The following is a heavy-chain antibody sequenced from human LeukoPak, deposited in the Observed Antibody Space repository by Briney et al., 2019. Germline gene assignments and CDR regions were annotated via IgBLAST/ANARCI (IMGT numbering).Heavy chain of an antibody. CDR1: GGSFSGYY. J-gene: IGHJ3*02. Sequence: PSETLSLTCAVYGGSFSGYYWSWIRQPPGKGLEWIGEINHSGSTNYNPSLKSRVTISVDTSKNQFSLKLSSVTAADTAVYYCARLAVDTAMVGAFDIWGQGTMVTVSS. CDR2: INHSGST. CDR3: ARLAVDTAMVGAFDI. V-gene: IGHV4-34*01. D-gene: IGHD5-18*01.